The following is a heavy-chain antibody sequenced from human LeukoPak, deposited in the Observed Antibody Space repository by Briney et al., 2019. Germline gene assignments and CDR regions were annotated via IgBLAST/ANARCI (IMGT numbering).Heavy chain of an antibody. J-gene: IGHJ5*01. D-gene: IGHD3-10*01. CDR3: ARDRAVSWLDS. V-gene: IGHV3-33*05. CDR1: GLTFTSHG. CDR2: ISLDGGRK. Sequence: GGSLRLSCAASGLTFTSHGFHWVRQAPGRGLEWLTFISLDGGRKSYADSVKGRFTFSRDDSKNTLYLEMNSLRAEDTATYYCARDRAVSWLDSWGLGTLVTVSS.